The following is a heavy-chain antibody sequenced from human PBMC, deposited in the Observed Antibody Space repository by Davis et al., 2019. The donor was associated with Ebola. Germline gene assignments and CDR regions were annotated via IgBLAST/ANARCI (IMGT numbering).Heavy chain of an antibody. CDR2: ISSSSGRT. CDR3: TRTFYSGSGTYYNPDY. Sequence: PGGSLRLSCAASGFTFSSYAMTWVRQAPGKGLEWVSSISSSSGRTYYADSVRGRFTISRDNSKNTLYLQLNSLRAEDAAVYYCTRTFYSGSGTYYNPDYWGQRTLVTVSS. J-gene: IGHJ4*02. CDR1: GFTFSSYA. V-gene: IGHV3-23*01. D-gene: IGHD3-10*01.